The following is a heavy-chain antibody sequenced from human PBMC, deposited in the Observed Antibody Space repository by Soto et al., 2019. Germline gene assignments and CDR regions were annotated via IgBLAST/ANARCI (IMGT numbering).Heavy chain of an antibody. D-gene: IGHD1-1*01. CDR1: GFTVSSYA. V-gene: IGHV3-30*04. CDR3: ARELERVFHY. J-gene: IGHJ4*02. CDR2: IAYDGRNK. Sequence: GGSLRLSCAVSGFTVSSYAMHWVRQAPGKGLEWVAVIAYDGRNKYYADSVKGRFTISRDNSKNTLYLQMNSLRIEDTAVYYCARELERVFHYWGQGTLVTVSS.